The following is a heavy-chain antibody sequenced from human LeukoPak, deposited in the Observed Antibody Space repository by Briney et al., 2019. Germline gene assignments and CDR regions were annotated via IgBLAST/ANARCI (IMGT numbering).Heavy chain of an antibody. CDR2: ISSSSSYI. CDR3: AKEVESRYSYFDY. J-gene: IGHJ4*02. D-gene: IGHD5-18*01. CDR1: GFTFSSYS. V-gene: IGHV3-21*04. Sequence: GGSLRLSCAASGFTFSSYSMNWVRQAPGKGLEWVSSISSSSSYIYYADSVKGRFTISRDDSKNTLYLQMNSLRAEDTAVYYCAKEVESRYSYFDYWGQGTLVTVSS.